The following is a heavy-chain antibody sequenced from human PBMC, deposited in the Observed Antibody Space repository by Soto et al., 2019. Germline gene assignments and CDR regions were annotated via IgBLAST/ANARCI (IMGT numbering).Heavy chain of an antibody. D-gene: IGHD5-12*01. J-gene: IGHJ5*02. V-gene: IGHV1-18*01. CDR3: ARHHGPTTSEKWFDP. Sequence: QVHLVQSGVEVKTPGASVKVSCQASGYTFFTYDISWVRQAPGQGLEWMGWISTYSGDTKYAQKFQGRVTMTTDTSTTTAYLALRSLRADDTALYYCARHHGPTTSEKWFDPWGQGTLVPASS. CDR1: GYTFFTYD. CDR2: ISTYSGDT.